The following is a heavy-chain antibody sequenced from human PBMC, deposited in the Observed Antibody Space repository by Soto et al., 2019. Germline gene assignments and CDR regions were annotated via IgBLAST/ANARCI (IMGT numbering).Heavy chain of an antibody. D-gene: IGHD4-17*01. CDR2: IKQDGSEI. CDR1: GFTFSNYW. Sequence: GXLRLSCADSGFTFSNYWMNLVRQAPGKGLEWVANIKQDGSEIYYVDSVKGRFTISRDNTKNSLYLQMNSLRAEDTAVYYCARGADYGAHFQHWGQGTLVTVSS. V-gene: IGHV3-7*01. J-gene: IGHJ1*01. CDR3: ARGADYGAHFQH.